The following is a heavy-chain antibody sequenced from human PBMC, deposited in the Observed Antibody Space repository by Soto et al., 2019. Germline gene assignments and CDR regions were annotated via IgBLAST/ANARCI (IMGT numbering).Heavy chain of an antibody. CDR3: AKRLAPAGSGPSHFYGMDV. CDR2: IGGSGGTT. Sequence: GGSLRLSCAASGLTFSNSAMSWVRQAPGKGLEWFSGIGGSGGTTYYADSVKGRFTISRDNSKNTLYLQMHSLRAEDTAVYYCAKRLAPAGSGPSHFYGMDVWGQGTTVTVSS. J-gene: IGHJ6*02. V-gene: IGHV3-23*01. CDR1: GLTFSNSA. D-gene: IGHD6-13*01.